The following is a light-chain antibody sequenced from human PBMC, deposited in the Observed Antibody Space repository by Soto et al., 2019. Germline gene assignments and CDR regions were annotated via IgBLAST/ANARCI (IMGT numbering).Light chain of an antibody. Sequence: EIVMTQSPATLSVSPGERATLSCRASKGVKNNLAWYQQKPGQAPRLLIYDASIRATGIPARFSGSGSGTEFTLTISSLQSEDFAVYYCQQYNDWPPWTFAQGTQVEIK. J-gene: IGKJ1*01. V-gene: IGKV3-15*01. CDR2: DAS. CDR1: KGVKNN. CDR3: QQYNDWPPWT.